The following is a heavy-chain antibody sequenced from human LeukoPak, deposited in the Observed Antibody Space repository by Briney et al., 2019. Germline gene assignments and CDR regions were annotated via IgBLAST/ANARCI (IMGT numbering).Heavy chain of an antibody. V-gene: IGHV3-64D*06. D-gene: IGHD2-2*01. CDR1: GFAFSNYA. J-gene: IGHJ6*02. CDR2: INSNGGST. CDR3: VKGTSTKYYYYGMDV. Sequence: GGSLRLSCSASGFAFSNYATHWVRQAPGKGLEYVAGINSNGGSTFYADSVKGRFTISGDNSKNTLYLQMSSLRAEDTAVYHCVKGTSTKYYYYGMDVWGQGTTVTVSS.